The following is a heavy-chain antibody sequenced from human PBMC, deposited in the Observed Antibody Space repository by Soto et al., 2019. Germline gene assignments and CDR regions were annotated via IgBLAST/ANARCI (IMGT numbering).Heavy chain of an antibody. CDR3: ARDQEAANWFDP. J-gene: IGHJ5*02. Sequence: SETLSLTCTVSGGSISSYYWSWIRQPPGKGLEWIGYIYYSGSTNYNPSLKSRVTISVDTSKNQFSLKLSSVTAADTAVYYCARDQEAANWFDPWGQGTLLTVSS. CDR2: IYYSGST. CDR1: GGSISSYY. V-gene: IGHV4-59*01. D-gene: IGHD6-13*01.